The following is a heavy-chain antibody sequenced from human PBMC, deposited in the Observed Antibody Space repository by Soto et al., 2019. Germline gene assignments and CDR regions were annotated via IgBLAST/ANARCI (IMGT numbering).Heavy chain of an antibody. Sequence: EVQLVESGGGLVQPGGSLKLSCAASGFTFSGSAMYWVRQASGKGLEWVGRIRSKANSYATTYAASVKDRFTISRDDSKNTAYLQMNSLKTEDTAVYYCARPFEGGSYNIFDFWGQGTLVTVSS. V-gene: IGHV3-73*01. CDR3: ARPFEGGSYNIFDF. D-gene: IGHD1-26*01. CDR1: GFTFSGSA. J-gene: IGHJ4*02. CDR2: IRSKANSYAT.